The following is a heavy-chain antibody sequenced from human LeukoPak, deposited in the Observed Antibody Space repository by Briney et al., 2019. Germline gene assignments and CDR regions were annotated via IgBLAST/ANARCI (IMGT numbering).Heavy chain of an antibody. CDR3: ARDGTGYSSGYYYYYYGMDV. D-gene: IGHD6-19*01. J-gene: IGHJ6*02. V-gene: IGHV1-69*04. CDR1: GGTFSSYA. CDR2: IIPILGIA. Sequence: ASVKVSRKASGGTFSSYAISWVRQAPGQGLEWMGRIIPILGIANYAQKFQGRVTITADKSTSTAYMELSSLRSGDTAVYYCARDGTGYSSGYYYYYYGMDVWGQGTTVTVSS.